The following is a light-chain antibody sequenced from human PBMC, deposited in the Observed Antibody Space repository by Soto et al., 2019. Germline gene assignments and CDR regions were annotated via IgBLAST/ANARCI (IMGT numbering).Light chain of an antibody. Sequence: EIVMTQSPATLSVSPGERATLSCRASQSVSNTLAWYQQKPGQAPRLLIYGASTRVTGIPVRFSGSGSGTDFTLNISSLQPEDFEVYYCQQYNDWPLYTFGQGTKLEIK. J-gene: IGKJ2*01. CDR1: QSVSNT. CDR2: GAS. CDR3: QQYNDWPLYT. V-gene: IGKV3-15*01.